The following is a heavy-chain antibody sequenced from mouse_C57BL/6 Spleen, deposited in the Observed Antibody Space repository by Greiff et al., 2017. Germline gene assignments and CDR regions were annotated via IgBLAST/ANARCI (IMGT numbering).Heavy chain of an antibody. CDR1: GFSLTSYA. Sequence: VNVVESGPGLVAPSQSLSITCTVSGFSLTSYAISWVRQPPGKGLEWLGVIWTGGGTNYNSALKSRLSISKDNSKSQVFLKMNSLQTDDTSRYYCARKGIYYGYDEFAYWGQGTLVTVSA. CDR2: IWTGGGT. V-gene: IGHV2-9-1*01. J-gene: IGHJ3*01. D-gene: IGHD2-2*01. CDR3: ARKGIYYGYDEFAY.